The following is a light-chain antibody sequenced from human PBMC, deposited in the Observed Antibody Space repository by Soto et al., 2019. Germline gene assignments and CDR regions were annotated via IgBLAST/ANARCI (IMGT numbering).Light chain of an antibody. J-gene: IGKJ4*01. CDR2: GAS. CDR1: QSVSSSY. V-gene: IGKV3-20*01. CDR3: QQYGSSPLT. Sequence: EIVLTQSPGTLSLSPGERATLSFRASQSVSSSYLAWYQQKPGQAPSLLIYGASSRATGIPDRFSGSGSGTDFTLTISRLEPEGFAVYYCQQYGSSPLTFGGGTKVDIK.